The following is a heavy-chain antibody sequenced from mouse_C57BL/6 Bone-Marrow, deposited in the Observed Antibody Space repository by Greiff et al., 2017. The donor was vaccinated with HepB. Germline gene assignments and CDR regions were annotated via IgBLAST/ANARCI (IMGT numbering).Heavy chain of an antibody. CDR1: GYSFTDYN. J-gene: IGHJ2*01. CDR2: INPNYGTT. Sequence: LQESGPELVKPGASVKISCKASGYSFTDYNMNWVKQSNGKSLEWIGVINPNYGTTSYNQKFKGKATLTVDQSSSTAYMQLNSLTSEDSAVYYCAREGLGTTVVAPRHFDYWGQGTTLTVSS. D-gene: IGHD1-1*01. V-gene: IGHV1-39*01. CDR3: AREGLGTTVVAPRHFDY.